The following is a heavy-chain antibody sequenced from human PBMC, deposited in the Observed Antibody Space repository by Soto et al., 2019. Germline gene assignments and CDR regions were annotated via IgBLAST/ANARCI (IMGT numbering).Heavy chain of an antibody. CDR3: VFDFWLVPTV. J-gene: IGHJ6*04. D-gene: IGHD3-3*01. V-gene: IGHV3-48*01. Sequence: EVQLLASGGGLVQPGGSLKLSCAASGFTFSTDSMNWVRQAPGRGLEWVSYIHSSSSWEVYADSVRGRFTVSRDNAKHSLYQHMSSRRAEDTAVYYCVFDFWLVPTVWGKGTTVTVSS. CDR1: GFTFSTDS. CDR2: IHSSSSWE.